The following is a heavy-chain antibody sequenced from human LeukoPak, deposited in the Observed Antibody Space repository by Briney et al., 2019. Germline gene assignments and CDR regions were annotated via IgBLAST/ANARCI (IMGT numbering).Heavy chain of an antibody. CDR3: AREGDY. CDR1: GFTFSDHY. V-gene: IGHV3-72*01. Sequence: PGGSLRLSCAASGFTFSDHYMDWVRQAPGKGLEWVGRTRNKANSYTTEYAASVKGRCTISRDDSKNSLYLQMNSLKTEDTAVYYCAREGDYWGQGTLVTVSS. J-gene: IGHJ4*02. CDR2: TRNKANSYTT.